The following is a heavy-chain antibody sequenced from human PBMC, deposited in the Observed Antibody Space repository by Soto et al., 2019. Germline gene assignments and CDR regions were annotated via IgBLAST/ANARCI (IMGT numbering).Heavy chain of an antibody. CDR3: ARAGNEYGVDV. D-gene: IGHD3-10*01. CDR1: GGSISSYH. CDR2: FYSNAIS. V-gene: IGHV4-4*07. Sequence: PSETLSLTCTVSGGSISSYHWSWIRQSAGQGLEWIGRFYSNAISHYNPSLKSRLSMSADTSKNQLSLTLTSVTAADTGVYYCARAGNEYGVDVWGQGTTVTVSS. J-gene: IGHJ6*02.